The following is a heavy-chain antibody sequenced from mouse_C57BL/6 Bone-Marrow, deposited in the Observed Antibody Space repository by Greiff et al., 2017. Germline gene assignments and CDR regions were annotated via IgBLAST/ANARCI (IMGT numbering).Heavy chain of an antibody. Sequence: QVHVKQSGPELVKPGASVKISCKASGYSFTSYYIHWVKQRPGQGLEWIGWIYPGSGNTKYNEKFKGKATLTADTSSSTAYMQLSSLTSEDSAVYYCARGRLRRFDYWGQGTTLTVSS. V-gene: IGHV1-66*01. J-gene: IGHJ2*01. CDR2: IYPGSGNT. D-gene: IGHD2-2*01. CDR1: GYSFTSYY. CDR3: ARGRLRRFDY.